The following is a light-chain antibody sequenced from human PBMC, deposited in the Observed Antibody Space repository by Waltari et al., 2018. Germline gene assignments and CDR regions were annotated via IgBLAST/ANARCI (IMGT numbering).Light chain of an antibody. CDR2: NAS. V-gene: IGKV3-11*01. J-gene: IGKJ2*01. CDR1: QSVGSS. Sequence: ETVLTQSPVTLSLSPGEGATLSCKASQSVGSSLAWYQQKPGQAPRLLIYNASNRAAGIPARFSGSGSGTAFTLTSSSLEPEDFAVYYCQQRSNWNTFGQGTKLEIK. CDR3: QQRSNWNT.